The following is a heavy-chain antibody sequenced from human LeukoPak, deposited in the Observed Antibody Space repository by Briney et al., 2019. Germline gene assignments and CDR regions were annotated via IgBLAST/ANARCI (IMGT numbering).Heavy chain of an antibody. CDR3: ARRGITMVRGVIIRYYYYYMDV. CDR1: GGSISSNNYS. J-gene: IGHJ6*03. CDR2: IYYGGST. V-gene: IGHV4-39*01. Sequence: PSETLSLTCTVSGGSISSNNYSWGWIRQPPGKGLEWIGSIYYGGSTYYNPSLKSRVTISVDTSKNQFSLKLSSVTAADTAVYYCARRGITMVRGVIIRYYYYYMDVWGKGTTVTISS. D-gene: IGHD3-10*01.